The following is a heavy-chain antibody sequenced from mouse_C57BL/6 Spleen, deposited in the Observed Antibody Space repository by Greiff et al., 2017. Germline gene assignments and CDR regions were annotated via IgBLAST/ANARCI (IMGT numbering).Heavy chain of an antibody. Sequence: EVKLVESGGGLVKPGGSLKLSCAASGFTFSSYAMSWVRQTPEKRLEWVATISDGGSYTYYPDNVKGRFTISRDNAKNNLYLQMSHLKSEDTAMDYCARGRTFFDYWGQGTTLTVSS. CDR2: ISDGGSYT. J-gene: IGHJ2*01. CDR1: GFTFSSYA. CDR3: ARGRTFFDY. V-gene: IGHV5-4*03.